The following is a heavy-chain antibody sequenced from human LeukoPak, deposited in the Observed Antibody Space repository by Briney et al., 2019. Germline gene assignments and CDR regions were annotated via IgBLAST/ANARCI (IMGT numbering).Heavy chain of an antibody. V-gene: IGHV3-15*01. J-gene: IGHJ6*03. D-gene: IGHD3-10*01. Sequence: PGGSLRLSCAASGFTFSNAWMSWVRQAPGKGLEWVGRIKSKTDGGTTDYAAPVKGRFTISRDDSKNTLYLQMNSLKTKDTAVYYCTTGPVWFGELYPKTPYYMDVWGKGTTVTVSS. CDR1: GFTFSNAW. CDR2: IKSKTDGGTT. CDR3: TTGPVWFGELYPKTPYYMDV.